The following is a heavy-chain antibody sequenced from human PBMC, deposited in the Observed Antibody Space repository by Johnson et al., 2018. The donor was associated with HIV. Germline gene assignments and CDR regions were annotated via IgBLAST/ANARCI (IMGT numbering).Heavy chain of an antibody. CDR3: ASSSPRDAFDI. CDR1: GFTFSSYA. J-gene: IGHJ3*02. V-gene: IGHV3-30*04. CDR2: ISYDGSNK. Sequence: QVQLVESGGGVVQPGRSLRLSCAASGFTFSSYAMYWVRQAPGKGLEWVAVISYDGSNKYYADSVKGRFTISRDNSKKTLYLQMNSLRAEDTAVYYCASSSPRDAFDIWGQGTMVTVSS.